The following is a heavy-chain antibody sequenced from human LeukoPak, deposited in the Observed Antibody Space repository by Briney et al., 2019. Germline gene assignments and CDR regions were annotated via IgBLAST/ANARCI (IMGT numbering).Heavy chain of an antibody. J-gene: IGHJ2*01. Sequence: SETLSLTCTVSGGSISSYYWSWIRQPPGKGLEWIGYIYYSGSTNYNPSLKSRVTISVDTSKNQFSLKLSSVTAADTAVYYCARVLGIEQWLVFWYFDLWGRGTLVTVSS. CDR1: GGSISSYY. D-gene: IGHD6-19*01. CDR2: IYYSGST. V-gene: IGHV4-59*01. CDR3: ARVLGIEQWLVFWYFDL.